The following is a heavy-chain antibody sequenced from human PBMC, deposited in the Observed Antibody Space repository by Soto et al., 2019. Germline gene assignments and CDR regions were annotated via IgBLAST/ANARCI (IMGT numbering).Heavy chain of an antibody. V-gene: IGHV1-18*04. CDR3: ARVVKAGDYGDYGRYYFDY. Sequence: QVQLVQSGAEVKKPGASVKVSCKASGYTFTTYGITWVRKAPGQGLEWMGWISAYSGNTNYAQKLQGSPPVTTDTSTNAAYMDLRSLRSDDTAVYYWARVVKAGDYGDYGRYYFDYWGHGTLVTVSS. CDR1: GYTFTTYG. J-gene: IGHJ4*01. D-gene: IGHD4-17*01. CDR2: ISAYSGNT.